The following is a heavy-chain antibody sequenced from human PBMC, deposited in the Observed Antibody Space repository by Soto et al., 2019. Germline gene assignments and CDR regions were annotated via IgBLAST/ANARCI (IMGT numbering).Heavy chain of an antibody. J-gene: IGHJ3*02. CDR2: INPNSGGT. Sequence: ASVKVSCKASGYTFTGYYMHWVRQAPGQGLEWMGWINPNSGGTNYAEKFQGRVTMTRDTSISTAYMELSRLRSDDTAVYYCARESGDYYDSSGYYAFDIWGQGTMVTVSS. CDR1: GYTFTGYY. V-gene: IGHV1-2*02. D-gene: IGHD3-22*01. CDR3: ARESGDYYDSSGYYAFDI.